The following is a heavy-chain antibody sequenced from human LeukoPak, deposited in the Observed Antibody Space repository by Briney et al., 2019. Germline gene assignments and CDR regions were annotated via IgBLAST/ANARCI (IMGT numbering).Heavy chain of an antibody. Sequence: SGTLSLTCAVSGGSISSSNWWSWVRQPPGKGLQWVGEIYHSGSTNYNPSLKSRVTISVDKSKNQLSLKLSSVTAADTAVYYCARDLGSSGSRGFDYWGQGTLVTVSS. CDR2: IYHSGST. V-gene: IGHV4-4*02. CDR1: GGSISSSNW. CDR3: ARDLGSSGSRGFDY. D-gene: IGHD6-19*01. J-gene: IGHJ4*02.